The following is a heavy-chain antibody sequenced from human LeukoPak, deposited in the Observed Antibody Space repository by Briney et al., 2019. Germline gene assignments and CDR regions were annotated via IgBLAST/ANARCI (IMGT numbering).Heavy chain of an antibody. Sequence: SVKVSCKASGGTFSSYAISWVRQAPGQGLEWMGGIIPIFGTANYAQKFQGRVTITADESTSTAYMELSSLRSEGTAVYYCARVFSYYGSGSYYNKFDYWGQGTLVTVSS. V-gene: IGHV1-69*13. CDR3: ARVFSYYGSGSYYNKFDY. D-gene: IGHD3-10*01. CDR2: IIPIFGTA. CDR1: GGTFSSYA. J-gene: IGHJ4*02.